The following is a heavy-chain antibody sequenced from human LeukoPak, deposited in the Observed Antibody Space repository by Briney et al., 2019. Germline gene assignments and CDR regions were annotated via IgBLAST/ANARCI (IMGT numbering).Heavy chain of an antibody. CDR1: GFTFNYTW. Sequence: GGSLRLSCAASGFTFNYTWMSWVRQVPGKGLEWIGQTVSEIDGGTTDYATPVKGRFTISRDDSKSTLYLQMNSLKIEDTAVYYCTTDEDWNYARKDVWGQGATVIVSS. CDR3: TTDEDWNYARKDV. D-gene: IGHD1-7*01. V-gene: IGHV3-15*04. J-gene: IGHJ6*02. CDR2: TVSEIDGGTT.